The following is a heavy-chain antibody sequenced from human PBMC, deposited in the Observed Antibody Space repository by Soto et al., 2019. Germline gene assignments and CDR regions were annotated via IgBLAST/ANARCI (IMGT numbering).Heavy chain of an antibody. J-gene: IGHJ5*02. D-gene: IGHD2-15*01. CDR2: ISWNSGSI. V-gene: IGHV3-9*01. Sequence: GGSLRLSCAASGFTFYDYAMHWVRQAPGKGLEWVSGISWNSGSIGYADSVKGRFTISRDNAKNSLYLQMNSLRAEDTALYYCATSCSGGSCYPAWGQGTLVTVSS. CDR3: ATSCSGGSCYPA. CDR1: GFTFYDYA.